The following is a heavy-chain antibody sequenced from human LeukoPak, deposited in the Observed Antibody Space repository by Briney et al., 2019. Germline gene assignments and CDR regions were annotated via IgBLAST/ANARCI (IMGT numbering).Heavy chain of an antibody. CDR2: IIPIFGTA. D-gene: IGHD6-13*01. J-gene: IGHJ2*01. CDR3: ARDQRSSSSWPGLDWYFDL. Sequence: SVKVSCKASGGTFSSYAISWVRQAPGQGLEWMGGIIPIFGTANYAQTFQGRVTTTADESTSTAYMELSSLRSEDTAVYYCARDQRSSSSWPGLDWYFDLWGRGTLVTVPS. V-gene: IGHV1-69*13. CDR1: GGTFSSYA.